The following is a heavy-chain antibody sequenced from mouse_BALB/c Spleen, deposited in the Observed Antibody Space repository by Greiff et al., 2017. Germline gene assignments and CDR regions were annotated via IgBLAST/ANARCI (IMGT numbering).Heavy chain of an antibody. CDR1: GYTFTSYW. V-gene: IGHV1-5*01. J-gene: IGHJ2*01. Sequence: VQLQQSGTVLARPGASVKMSCKASGYTFTSYWMHWVKQRPGQGLEWIGAIYPGNSDTSYNQKFKGKAKLTAVTSTSTAYMELSSLTNEDSAVYYCTRFGYGSSYGYFDYWGQGTTLTVSS. D-gene: IGHD1-1*01. CDR2: IYPGNSDT. CDR3: TRFGYGSSYGYFDY.